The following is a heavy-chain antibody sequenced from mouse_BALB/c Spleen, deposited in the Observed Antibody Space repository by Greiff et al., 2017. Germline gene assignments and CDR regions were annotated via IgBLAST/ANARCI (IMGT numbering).Heavy chain of an antibody. V-gene: IGHV3-6*02. Sequence: EVKLQESGPGLVKPSQSLSLTCSVTGFSITSCYNWYWIRQVPGNLLEWVGYISYDGSHNYNPYLKNRISITRDTSKNQFFLKLNSVTTEDTATYSCASSTATAYWGQGTLVTVSA. CDR2: ISYDGSH. CDR3: ASSTATAY. D-gene: IGHD1-2*01. CDR1: GFSITSCYN. J-gene: IGHJ3*01.